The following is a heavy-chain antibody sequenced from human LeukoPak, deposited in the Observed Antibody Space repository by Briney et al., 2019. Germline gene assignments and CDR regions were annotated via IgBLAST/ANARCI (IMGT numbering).Heavy chain of an antibody. CDR1: GGSFSGYY. Sequence: SETLSLTCAVYGGSFSGYYWSWIRQPPGKGLERIGEINHSGSTNYNPSLKSRVTISVDTSKNQFSLKLSSVTAADTAVYYCARGVGDSSSWYSWYPPPLVEWGQGTLVTVSS. V-gene: IGHV4-34*01. CDR3: ARGVGDSSSWYSWYPPPLVE. J-gene: IGHJ4*02. CDR2: INHSGST. D-gene: IGHD6-13*01.